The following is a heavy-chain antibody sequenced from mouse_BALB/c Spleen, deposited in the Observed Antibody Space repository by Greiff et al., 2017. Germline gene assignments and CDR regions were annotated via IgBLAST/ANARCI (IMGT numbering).Heavy chain of an antibody. J-gene: IGHJ3*01. CDR1: GYTFTSYW. CDR3: ARSGYDYGPFAD. D-gene: IGHD2-4*01. Sequence: QVQLQQSGAELAKPGASVKMSCKASGYTFTSYWMHWVKQRPGQGLEWIGYINPSTGYTEYNQKFKDKATLTADKSSSTAYMQLSSLTSEASAVYYCARSGYDYGPFADWGEGTMVTVSA. V-gene: IGHV1-7*01. CDR2: INPSTGYT.